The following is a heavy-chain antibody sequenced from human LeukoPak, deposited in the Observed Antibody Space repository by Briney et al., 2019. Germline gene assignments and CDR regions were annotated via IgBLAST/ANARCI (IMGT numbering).Heavy chain of an antibody. CDR3: ARHGAMALDI. Sequence: SETLSLSCAVSGYSISTGYYWGWLRQPPGKGLEGIGNIYHSGSTSYNPSLKSRVTISVDTSKNQFSLKLSSVTAADTAVYYWARHGAMALDIGGQGTMVTVSS. CDR2: IYHSGST. CDR1: GYSISTGYY. D-gene: IGHD3-16*01. V-gene: IGHV4-38-2*01. J-gene: IGHJ3*02.